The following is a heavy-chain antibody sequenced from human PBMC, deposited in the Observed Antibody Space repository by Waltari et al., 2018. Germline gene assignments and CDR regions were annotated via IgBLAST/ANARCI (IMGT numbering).Heavy chain of an antibody. J-gene: IGHJ4*02. V-gene: IGHV4-4*02. CDR2: IYHSGST. Sequence: QVQLQESGPGLVKPSGTLSLTCAVSGGSISSSNWWSWVRQPPGKGLEWIGEIYHSGSTTYNPSLKSRVTISVDKSKNQFSLKLSSVTAADTAVYYCARLNSAGLTVVTPAVYYFDYWGQGTLVTVSS. CDR1: GGSISSSNW. D-gene: IGHD2-15*01. CDR3: ARLNSAGLTVVTPAVYYFDY.